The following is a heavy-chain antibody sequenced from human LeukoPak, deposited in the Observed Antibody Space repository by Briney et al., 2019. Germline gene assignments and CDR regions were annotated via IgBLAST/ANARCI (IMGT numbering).Heavy chain of an antibody. V-gene: IGHV3-23*01. Sequence: GGSLRLSCAASGFTFTDYYMSWIRQAPGKGLEWVSAISSTDAGTYHADSVRGRFTISRDSSKHTLYLQMNSLRAEDAAVYYCAKAPVTSCRGAYCYPFDYWGQGTLVTVSS. J-gene: IGHJ4*02. CDR2: ISSTDAGT. D-gene: IGHD2-21*01. CDR1: GFTFTDYY. CDR3: AKAPVTSCRGAYCYPFDY.